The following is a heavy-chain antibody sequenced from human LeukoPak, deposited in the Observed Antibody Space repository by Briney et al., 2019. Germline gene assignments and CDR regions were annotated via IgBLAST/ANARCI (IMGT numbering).Heavy chain of an antibody. CDR3: ARNGRVRRVVKDLFEY. Sequence: ASVRVSGKTSGYTFTDYDITWVRQAPGQGLEWMGRVSPYNGNTYYSQRFQGRVTISKDTSTGTAYMDLRNMRDDDTAMYYCARNGRVRRVVKDLFEYWGQGTLGAVSS. J-gene: IGHJ4*02. CDR2: VSPYNGNT. D-gene: IGHD3-10*01. V-gene: IGHV1-18*01. CDR1: GYTFTDYD.